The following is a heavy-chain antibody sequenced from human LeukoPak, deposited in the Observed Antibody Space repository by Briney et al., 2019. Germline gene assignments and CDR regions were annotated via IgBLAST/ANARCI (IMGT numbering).Heavy chain of an antibody. J-gene: IGHJ4*02. D-gene: IGHD3-10*01. CDR2: IKQHGSEV. V-gene: IGHV3-7*01. CDR3: ATDRGTY. Sequence: GGSLRLSCAASGFTFSTSWMNWVRRAPGKGLEWVALIKQHGSEVYYADSVKGRFTISRDDAASSLYLQMHSLRAEDTAVYYCATDRGTYWGQGTLVTVSS. CDR1: GFTFSTSW.